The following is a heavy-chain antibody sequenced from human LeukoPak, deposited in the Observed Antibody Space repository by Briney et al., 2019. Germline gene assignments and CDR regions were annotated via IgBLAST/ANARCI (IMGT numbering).Heavy chain of an antibody. CDR2: ISISAHTI. CDR3: ARASRYDGGGYGLDV. J-gene: IGHJ6*02. Sequence: GGSLRLSCAASAFTFSSYEMNWVRQAPGKGVEWVSYISISAHTIYYEDSVKGRFTISRDNAKNSLYLQMNSLRAEDTALYYCARASRYDGGGYGLDVWGQGTTVTVSS. D-gene: IGHD3-22*01. CDR1: AFTFSSYE. V-gene: IGHV3-48*03.